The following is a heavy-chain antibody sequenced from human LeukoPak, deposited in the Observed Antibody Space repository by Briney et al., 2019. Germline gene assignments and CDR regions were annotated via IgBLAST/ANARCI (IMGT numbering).Heavy chain of an antibody. CDR3: ARYCSSTSCYRTFDY. Sequence: SETLCLTCTVSGYSISSGYYWGWIRQPPGKGLEWIGSIYHSGSTYYNPSLKSRVTISVDTSKNQFSLKLSSVTAADTAVYYCARYCSSTSCYRTFDYWGQGTLVTVSS. V-gene: IGHV4-38-2*02. CDR2: IYHSGST. D-gene: IGHD2-2*01. J-gene: IGHJ4*02. CDR1: GYSISSGYY.